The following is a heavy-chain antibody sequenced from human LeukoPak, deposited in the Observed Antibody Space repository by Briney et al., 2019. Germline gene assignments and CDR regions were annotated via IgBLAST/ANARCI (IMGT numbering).Heavy chain of an antibody. CDR2: INPSGGST. J-gene: IGHJ6*02. CDR1: GYTFISYY. V-gene: IGHV1-46*01. D-gene: IGHD2-8*01. Sequence: GASVKVSCKASGYTFISYYMHWVRQAPGQGREWMGIINPSGGSTSYAQKFQDRATMTRDTSTSTVYMELSSLKSEDTAVYYCAREDVVLVDAVRYYYYGMDVWGQGTTVTVSS. CDR3: AREDVVLVDAVRYYYYGMDV.